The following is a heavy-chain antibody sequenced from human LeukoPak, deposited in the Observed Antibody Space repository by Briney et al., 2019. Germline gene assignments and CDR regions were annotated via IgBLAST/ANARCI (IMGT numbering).Heavy chain of an antibody. V-gene: IGHV4-4*07. CDR1: GGSISNSH. CDR3: ARDYVDAFDI. Sequence: SETLSLTCSVSGGSISNSHWSWIRQPAGKGLEWIGRMYTSGSTNYNPSLKSGVTMSVDTSKNQFSLKLSSVTAADTAVYYCARDYVDAFDIWGQGTMVTVSS. J-gene: IGHJ3*02. D-gene: IGHD3-16*01. CDR2: MYTSGST.